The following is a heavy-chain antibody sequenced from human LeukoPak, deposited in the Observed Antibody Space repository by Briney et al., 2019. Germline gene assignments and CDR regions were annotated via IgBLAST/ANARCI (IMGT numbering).Heavy chain of an antibody. CDR2: IYPTDSDT. J-gene: IGHJ4*02. D-gene: IGHD6-19*01. Sequence: KIGESLKISCKASGSSFTNYWVAWVRQMPGKGLEWMGIIYPTDSDTIYSPSFQGQVTISADESINTAFLQWSSLKASDTAMYYCARHRPGYSGGPYYFDSWGQGTLVTVSS. CDR3: ARHRPGYSGGPYYFDS. V-gene: IGHV5-51*01. CDR1: GSSFTNYW.